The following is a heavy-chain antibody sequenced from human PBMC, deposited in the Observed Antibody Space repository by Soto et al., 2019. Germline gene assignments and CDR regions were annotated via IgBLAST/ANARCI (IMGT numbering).Heavy chain of an antibody. CDR2: TYYSGST. D-gene: IGHD3-22*01. J-gene: IGHJ5*02. Sequence: SETLSLTCTVSGGSISSGDYYWSWIRQPPGKGLEWIGYTYYSGSTYYNPSLKSRVTISVDTSKNQFSLKLSSVTAADTAVYYCASQAYYYDSSGGWFDPWGQGTLVTVSS. CDR3: ASQAYYYDSSGGWFDP. CDR1: GGSISSGDYY. V-gene: IGHV4-30-4*01.